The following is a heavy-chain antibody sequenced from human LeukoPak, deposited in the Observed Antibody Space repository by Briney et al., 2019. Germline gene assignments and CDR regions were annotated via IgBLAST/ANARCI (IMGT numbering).Heavy chain of an antibody. V-gene: IGHV1-8*03. J-gene: IGHJ3*02. Sequence: GESLKVSCKASGYTFTSYDINWVRQATGQGLEWMGWMNPNSGNTGYAQKFQGRVTITRNTSISTAYMELSSLRSEDTAVYYCASYLLHDAFDIWGQGTMVTVSS. CDR3: ASYLLHDAFDI. D-gene: IGHD3-16*02. CDR1: GYTFTSYD. CDR2: MNPNSGNT.